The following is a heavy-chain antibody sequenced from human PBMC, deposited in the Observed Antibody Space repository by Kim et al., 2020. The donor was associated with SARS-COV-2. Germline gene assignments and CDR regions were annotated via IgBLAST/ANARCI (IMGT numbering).Heavy chain of an antibody. J-gene: IGHJ6*02. CDR1: GFTFSSYE. V-gene: IGHV3-48*03. D-gene: IGHD3-9*01. CDR3: ARAKFDWLLYSYGMDV. CDR2: ISSSGSTI. Sequence: GGSLRLSCAASGFTFSSYEMNWVRQAPGKGLEWVSYISSSGSTIDYADSVKGRFTISRDNAKNSLYLQMNSLRAEDTAVYYCARAKFDWLLYSYGMDVWGQGTTVTVSS.